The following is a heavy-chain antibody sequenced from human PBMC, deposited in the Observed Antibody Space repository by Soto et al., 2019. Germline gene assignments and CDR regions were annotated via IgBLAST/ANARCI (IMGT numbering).Heavy chain of an antibody. CDR2: ISGSGGST. Sequence: EVQLLESGGGLVQPGGSLRLSCAASGFTFSSYAMSWVRQAPGKGLEWVSAISGSGGSTYYADSVEGRFTISRDNSKNTLYLQMNSLRAEDTAVYYCANRRALYYYDSSGYTDYWGQGTMVTVSS. CDR1: GFTFSSYA. V-gene: IGHV3-23*01. J-gene: IGHJ4*02. D-gene: IGHD3-22*01. CDR3: ANRRALYYYDSSGYTDY.